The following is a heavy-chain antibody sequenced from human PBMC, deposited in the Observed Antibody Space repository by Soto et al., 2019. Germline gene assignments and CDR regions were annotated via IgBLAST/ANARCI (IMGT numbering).Heavy chain of an antibody. Sequence: PSQTLSLTCAISGDSVSSNSAAWNWIRQSPSRGLEWLGRTYYRSKWYNDYAVSVKSRITINPDTSKNQFSLQLNSVTPEDTAVYYCARAKREYSGYVEHNWFDPWGQGTLVTVPQ. CDR2: TYYRSKWYN. J-gene: IGHJ5*02. CDR3: ARAKREYSGYVEHNWFDP. CDR1: GDSVSSNSAA. D-gene: IGHD5-12*01. V-gene: IGHV6-1*01.